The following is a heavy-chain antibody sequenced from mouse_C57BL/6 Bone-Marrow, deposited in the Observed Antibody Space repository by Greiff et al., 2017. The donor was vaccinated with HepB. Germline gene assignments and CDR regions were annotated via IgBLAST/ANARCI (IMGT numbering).Heavy chain of an antibody. CDR3: TRGAYDGYHYFDY. CDR2: ISSGGDYI. CDR1: GFTFSSYA. V-gene: IGHV5-9-1*02. D-gene: IGHD2-3*01. J-gene: IGHJ2*01. Sequence: EVQRVESGEGLVKPGGSLKLSCAASGFTFSSYAMSWVRQTPEKRLEWVAYISSGGDYIYYADTVKGRFTISRDNARNTLYLQMSSLKSEDTAMYYCTRGAYDGYHYFDYWGQGTTLTVSS.